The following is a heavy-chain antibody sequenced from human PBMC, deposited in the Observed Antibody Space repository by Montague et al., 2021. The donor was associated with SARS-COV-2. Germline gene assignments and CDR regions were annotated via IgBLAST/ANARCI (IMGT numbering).Heavy chain of an antibody. D-gene: IGHD3-22*01. Sequence: SETLSLTCAISGGSFSNYYWSWIRQPPGKGLEWIGEVNQSGTTIYNPSVKSGVTISEDTSKNQFYLRLNSVTAADTAVYYCARGTKRVLTYDYDSSGYASDYWGQGTLVTVSS. CDR2: VNQSGTT. J-gene: IGHJ4*02. CDR1: GGSFSNYY. V-gene: IGHV4-34*01. CDR3: ARGTKRVLTYDYDSSGYASDY.